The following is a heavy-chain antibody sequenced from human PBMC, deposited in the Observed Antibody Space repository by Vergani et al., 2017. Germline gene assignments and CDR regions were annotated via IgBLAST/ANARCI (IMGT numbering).Heavy chain of an antibody. V-gene: IGHV4-39*01. Sequence: QLQLQESGPGLVKPSETLSLTCTVSGGSISSSSYYWGWIRQPPGKGLEWIGSIYYSGSTYYNPSLKSRVTISVDTSKNQFSLKLSSVTAADTAVYYCAGQMITFGGHAFEIWGQGTMVTVSS. CDR2: IYYSGST. D-gene: IGHD3-16*01. CDR3: AGQMITFGGHAFEI. CDR1: GGSISSSSYY. J-gene: IGHJ3*02.